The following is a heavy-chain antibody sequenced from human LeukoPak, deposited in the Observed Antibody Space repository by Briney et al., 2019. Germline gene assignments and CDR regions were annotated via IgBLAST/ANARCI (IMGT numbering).Heavy chain of an antibody. CDR3: AKDDYDILTGSGGFDY. CDR1: GFTFDDYA. V-gene: IGHV3-9*01. D-gene: IGHD3-9*01. Sequence: GGSLRLSCAASGFTFDDYAMHWVRQAPGKGLEWVSGISWNSGSIGYADSVKGRFTISRDNAKNSLYLQKNSLRAEDTALYYCAKDDYDILTGSGGFDYWGQGTLVTVSS. CDR2: ISWNSGSI. J-gene: IGHJ4*02.